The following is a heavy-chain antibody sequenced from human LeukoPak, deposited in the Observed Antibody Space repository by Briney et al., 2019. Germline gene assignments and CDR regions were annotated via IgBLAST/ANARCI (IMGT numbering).Heavy chain of an antibody. CDR1: GFTFSSYA. D-gene: IGHD5-12*01. Sequence: GGSLRLSCAASGFTFSSYAMHWVPQAPGKGLEGVAVISYDGSNKYYADSVKGRFTISRDNSKNTLYLQMNSLRAEDTAVYYCARDALRVATSNWFDPWGQGTLVTVSS. CDR3: ARDALRVATSNWFDP. CDR2: ISYDGSNK. J-gene: IGHJ5*02. V-gene: IGHV3-30-3*01.